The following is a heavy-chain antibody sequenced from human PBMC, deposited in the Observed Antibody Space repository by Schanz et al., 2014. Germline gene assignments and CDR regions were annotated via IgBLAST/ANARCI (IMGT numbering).Heavy chain of an antibody. CDR1: GFTFRTYA. CDR3: ARDKGGLIPFDY. CDR2: ISHDGSVK. Sequence: QVQLVESGGGVVQPGGSLRLSCTVSGFTFRTYAVHWVRQAPGMGLEWVAAISHDGSVKNYVDSVKGRFTISRDNAKNSLYLQMNSLRAEDTAVYYCARDKGGLIPFDYWGQGTLVAVSS. D-gene: IGHD2-15*01. V-gene: IGHV3-30*03. J-gene: IGHJ4*02.